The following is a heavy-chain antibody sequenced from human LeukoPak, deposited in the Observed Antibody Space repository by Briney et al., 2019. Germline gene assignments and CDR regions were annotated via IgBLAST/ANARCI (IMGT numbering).Heavy chain of an antibody. CDR3: ARMRVDTAMVSD. V-gene: IGHV1-2*06. CDR1: GYTFTGYY. CDR2: INPNSGGT. J-gene: IGHJ4*02. Sequence: GASVKVSCKASGYTFTGYYMHWVRQAPGQGLEWMGRINPNSGGTNYAQKFRGRVTMTRDTSISTAYMELSRLRSDDTAVYYCARMRVDTAMVSDWGQGTLVTVSP. D-gene: IGHD5-18*01.